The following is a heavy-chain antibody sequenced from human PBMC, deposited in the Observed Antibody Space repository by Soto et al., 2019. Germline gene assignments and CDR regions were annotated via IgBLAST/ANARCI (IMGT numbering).Heavy chain of an antibody. CDR2: IDPSDSYT. CDR1: GYSFATYW. J-gene: IGHJ6*02. D-gene: IGHD6-19*01. Sequence: GESLKICCKGSGYSFATYWINWVRQMPGQGLEWVGRIDPSDSYTNYSPSFQGHVTISADKSINTAYLQWSNLKASDSAIYYCAKQAGTGYYFYGVSVWGQGTTVTVSS. V-gene: IGHV5-10-1*01. CDR3: AKQAGTGYYFYGVSV.